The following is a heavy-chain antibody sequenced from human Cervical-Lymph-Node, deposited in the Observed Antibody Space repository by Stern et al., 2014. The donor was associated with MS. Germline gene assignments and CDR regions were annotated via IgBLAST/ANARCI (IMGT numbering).Heavy chain of an antibody. CDR3: ARGAASGIAGGDWFDP. J-gene: IGHJ5*02. CDR2: IIPIFGTA. D-gene: IGHD6-13*01. V-gene: IGHV1-69*01. Sequence: VQLVESGAEVKKPGSSVKVSCKASGGTFSSYAISWVRQAPGQGLEWMGGIIPIFGTANYAQKFQGRGTITADESTSTAYMELSSLRSEDTAVYYCARGAASGIAGGDWFDPWGQGTLVTVSS. CDR1: GGTFSSYA.